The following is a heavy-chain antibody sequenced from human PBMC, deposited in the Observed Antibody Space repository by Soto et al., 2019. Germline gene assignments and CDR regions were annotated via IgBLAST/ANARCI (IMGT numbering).Heavy chain of an antibody. V-gene: IGHV1-69*13. Sequence: ASVKVSCKASGGTFSSYAISWVRQAPGQGLEWMGGIIPIFGTANYAQKFQGRVTITADESTSTAYMELSSLRSEDTAVYYCAREGGSYYWFDPWGQGTLVTVSS. D-gene: IGHD1-26*01. CDR2: IIPIFGTA. CDR3: AREGGSYYWFDP. CDR1: GGTFSSYA. J-gene: IGHJ5*02.